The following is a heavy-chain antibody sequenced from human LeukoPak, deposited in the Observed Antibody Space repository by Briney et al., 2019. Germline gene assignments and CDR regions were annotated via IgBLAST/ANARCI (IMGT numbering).Heavy chain of an antibody. CDR2: ISAYNGNT. J-gene: IGHJ4*02. CDR3: ARKTHSSGWYARSPYYFDY. Sequence: GASVKVSCKASGYTFTSYGISWVRQAPGQGLEWMGWISAYNGNTNYAQKLQGRVTMTTDTSTSTAYMELRSLRSDDTAVYYCARKTHSSGWYARSPYYFDYWGQGTLVTVSS. CDR1: GYTFTSYG. V-gene: IGHV1-18*01. D-gene: IGHD6-19*01.